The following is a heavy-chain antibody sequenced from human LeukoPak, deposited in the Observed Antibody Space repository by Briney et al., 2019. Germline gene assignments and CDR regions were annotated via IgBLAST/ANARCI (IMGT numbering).Heavy chain of an antibody. CDR2: ISSYNTHI. CDR1: GFSFSSHT. J-gene: IGHJ4*02. V-gene: IGHV3-21*01. CDR3: ARVGENYGTDY. D-gene: IGHD3-10*01. Sequence: PGGSLRLSCAASGFSFSSHTMIWVRQAPGKGLEWVSSISSYNTHIYYADSVKGRFTISRDNAKNSLYLQMNSLRADDTAIYYCARVGENYGTDYWGQGILATVSS.